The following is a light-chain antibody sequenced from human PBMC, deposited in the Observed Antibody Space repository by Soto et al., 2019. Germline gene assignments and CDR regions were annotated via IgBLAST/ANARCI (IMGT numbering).Light chain of an antibody. Sequence: ITHSPNSVSVCLGEKATSNCKPNQRDLFSSNNGNYLAWYQQKPGQAPRLLIYAASTRATGVSARFSCSGSRTEITLTSSILQSEDLIIHYLQVYANLLATFGFGTGLDIK. CDR3: QVYANLLAT. CDR1: QRDLFSSNNGNY. V-gene: IGKV4-1*01. CDR2: AAS. J-gene: IGKJ3*01.